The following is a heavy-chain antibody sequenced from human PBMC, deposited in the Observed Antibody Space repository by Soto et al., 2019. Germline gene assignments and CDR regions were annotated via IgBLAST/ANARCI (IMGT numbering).Heavy chain of an antibody. D-gene: IGHD5-18*01. J-gene: IGHJ6*02. Sequence: PGGSLRLSCAASGFTFSSYGMHWVRQAPGKGLEWVAVIWYDGSNKYYADSVKGRFTISRDNSKNTLYLQMNSLRAEDTAVYYCARGYSYGYFYYYYGMDVWGQGTTVTVSS. CDR1: GFTFSSYG. V-gene: IGHV3-33*01. CDR3: ARGYSYGYFYYYYGMDV. CDR2: IWYDGSNK.